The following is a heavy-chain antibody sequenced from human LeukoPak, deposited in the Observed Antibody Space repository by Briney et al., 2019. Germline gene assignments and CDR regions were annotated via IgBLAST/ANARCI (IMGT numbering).Heavy chain of an antibody. V-gene: IGHV3-23*01. CDR1: GFIFSSYA. J-gene: IGHJ4*02. D-gene: IGHD6-19*01. CDR3: AKEDGPQTWLVEGSFDY. Sequence: PGGSLRLSCAASGFIFSSYAMDWVRQAPGKGLEWVSGISGSGGRTHYADSVKGRFTILRDNSKNTLYLQMNSLRAEDTAVYYCAKEDGPQTWLVEGSFDYRSQGTLVTVSS. CDR2: ISGSGGRT.